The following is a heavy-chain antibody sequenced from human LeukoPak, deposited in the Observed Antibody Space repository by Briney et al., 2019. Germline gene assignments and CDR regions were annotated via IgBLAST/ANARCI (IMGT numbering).Heavy chain of an antibody. CDR2: INPNSGGT. V-gene: IGHV1-2*02. Sequence: ASVKLSCKASGYTFTGYYMHWVRQAPGQGLEWMGWINPNSGGTNYAQKFQGRVTMTRDTSISTAYMELSSLRSDDTAVYYCARESASPSWFDRWGQGTLVTVSS. J-gene: IGHJ5*02. CDR3: ARESASPSWFDR. CDR1: GYTFTGYY.